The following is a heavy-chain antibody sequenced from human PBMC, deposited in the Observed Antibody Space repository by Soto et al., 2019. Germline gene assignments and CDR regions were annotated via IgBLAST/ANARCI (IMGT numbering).Heavy chain of an antibody. CDR1: GYTFTSYY. D-gene: IGHD4-17*01. J-gene: IGHJ3*01. CDR2: INPSGGST. CDR3: ARANFYGDSHWYFDL. V-gene: IGHV1-46*01. Sequence: GASVKVSCKASGYTFTSYYMHWVRQAPGQGLEWMGIINPSGGSTSYAQKFQGRVTMTRDTSTSTVYMELSSLRSEDTAVYYCARANFYGDSHWYFDLWGQGTMVTVSS.